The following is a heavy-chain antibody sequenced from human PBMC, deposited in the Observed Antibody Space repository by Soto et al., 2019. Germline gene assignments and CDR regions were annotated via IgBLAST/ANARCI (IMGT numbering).Heavy chain of an antibody. Sequence: QVQLVESGGGVVQPGRSLRLSCAASGFTFSSYGMHWVRQAPGKGLEWVAVISYDGSNKYYADSVKGRFTISRDNSKNTLYLQMNSLRAEDTAVYYCAKQFGLRWYHAFDIWGQGTMVTVSS. D-gene: IGHD4-17*01. CDR1: GFTFSSYG. J-gene: IGHJ3*02. CDR3: AKQFGLRWYHAFDI. V-gene: IGHV3-30*18. CDR2: ISYDGSNK.